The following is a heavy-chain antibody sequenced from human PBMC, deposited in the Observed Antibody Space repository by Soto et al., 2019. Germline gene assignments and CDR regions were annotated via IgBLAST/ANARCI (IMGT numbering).Heavy chain of an antibody. D-gene: IGHD1-1*01. CDR3: ARNEPHYYSYYGMDV. CDR1: GYIFTTYW. V-gene: IGHV5-51*01. Sequence: PGESLKISCKASGYIFTTYWIGGGRQMPGKGLEWVGFIYPGDSDTRYSPSFQGQVTISVDRSINTAYLQWSSLKASDTAMYYCARNEPHYYSYYGMDVWGQGTTVTVSS. CDR2: IYPGDSDT. J-gene: IGHJ6*02.